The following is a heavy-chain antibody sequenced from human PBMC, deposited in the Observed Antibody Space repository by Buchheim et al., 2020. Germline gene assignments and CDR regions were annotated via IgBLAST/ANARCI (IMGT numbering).Heavy chain of an antibody. V-gene: IGHV3-66*02. D-gene: IGHD3-22*01. CDR1: GFTVSNNY. J-gene: IGHJ4*01. Sequence: EVQLVESGGGLVQPWGSLRLSCAASGFTVSNNYMSWVRQAPGKGLEWVSIIYSDGSTYYADSVKGRFTISKDTSKKKLHLQMNSLRAEDTAVYYCARGGVYDSTNYWGHGTL. CDR3: ARGGVYDSTNY. CDR2: IYSDGST.